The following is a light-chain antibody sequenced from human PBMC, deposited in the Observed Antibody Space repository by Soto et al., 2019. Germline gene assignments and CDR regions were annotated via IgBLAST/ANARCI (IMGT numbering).Light chain of an antibody. J-gene: IGKJ5*01. CDR2: DTS. Sequence: EIVLTQSPATLSLSPGERATLSCRASQTVNYYLAWYQQQPGQAPRLLIYDTSNRATGIPARFTGSGSGTDFTLTIRSLEPEDFAVYYCQLRNKCPPVTFGQGTRLEIK. CDR1: QTVNYY. CDR3: QLRNKCPPVT. V-gene: IGKV3-11*01.